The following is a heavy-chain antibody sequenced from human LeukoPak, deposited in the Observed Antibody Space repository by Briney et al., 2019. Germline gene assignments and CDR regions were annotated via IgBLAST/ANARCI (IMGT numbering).Heavy chain of an antibody. J-gene: IGHJ6*04. Sequence: ASVKVSCKASGYTFTSSDISWVRQAPGQGREWMGSISSYNGNTNYAQNLQGRVTMTADTSTSTAYMELRSLRSDDTAVYYCARAPVNMVRGVSYYYYAMDVWGKGTTVTVSS. CDR1: GYTFTSSD. D-gene: IGHD3-10*01. CDR2: ISSYNGNT. V-gene: IGHV1-18*04. CDR3: ARAPVNMVRGVSYYYYAMDV.